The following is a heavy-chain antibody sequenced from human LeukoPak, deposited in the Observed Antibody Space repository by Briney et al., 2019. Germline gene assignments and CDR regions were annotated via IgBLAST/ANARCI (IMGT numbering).Heavy chain of an antibody. J-gene: IGHJ4*02. CDR3: ARGRIMITFGGVPTLDY. D-gene: IGHD3-16*01. CDR1: GGSISSSNW. V-gene: IGHV4-4*02. Sequence: SGTLSLTCAVSGGSISSSNWWSWVRQPPGKGLEWIGEIYHSGSTNYNPSLKSRVTISVDKSKIQFSLELSSVTAADTAVYYCARGRIMITFGGVPTLDYWGQGTLVTVSS. CDR2: IYHSGST.